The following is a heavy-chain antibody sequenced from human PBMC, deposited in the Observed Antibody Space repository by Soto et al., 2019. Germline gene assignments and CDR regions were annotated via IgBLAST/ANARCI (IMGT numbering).Heavy chain of an antibody. CDR1: GFTFSSYA. CDR2: ISGNGITT. Sequence: HPGGSLRLSCSASGFTFSSYAMHWVRQAPGKGLEYVSAISGNGITTYYADSVKGRFTISRDNSKNTLFLQMSRLRIEDTAVYYCARAQRLAAAVLDPWGQGTLVTVSS. V-gene: IGHV3-64*04. D-gene: IGHD6-13*01. J-gene: IGHJ5*02. CDR3: ARAQRLAAAVLDP.